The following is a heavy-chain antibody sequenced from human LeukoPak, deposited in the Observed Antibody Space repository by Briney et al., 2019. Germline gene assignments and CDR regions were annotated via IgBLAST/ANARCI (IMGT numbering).Heavy chain of an antibody. J-gene: IGHJ5*02. CDR1: GVSISSSNSY. D-gene: IGHD6-6*01. CDR3: ARVRAEYSSSSGP. CDR2: IYHSGST. V-gene: IGHV4-39*07. Sequence: KPSETLSLTCTVSGVSISSSNSYWGWTRQPPGKGLEWIGSIYHSGSTYYNPSLKSRVTISVDTSKNQFSLKLSSVTAADTAVYYCARVRAEYSSSSGPWGQGTLVTVSS.